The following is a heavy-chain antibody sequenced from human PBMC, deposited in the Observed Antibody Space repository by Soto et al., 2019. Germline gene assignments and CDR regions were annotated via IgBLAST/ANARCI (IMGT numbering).Heavy chain of an antibody. J-gene: IGHJ4*02. Sequence: GGSLRLSCAASGFTFSSYAMSWVRQAPGKGLEWVSAISGSGGSTYYADSVKGRFTISRDNSKNTLYLQMNSLRAEDTAVYYCASIASTMIVVAAPFDYWGQGTLVTVSS. CDR1: GFTFSSYA. CDR2: ISGSGGST. V-gene: IGHV3-23*01. CDR3: ASIASTMIVVAAPFDY. D-gene: IGHD3-22*01.